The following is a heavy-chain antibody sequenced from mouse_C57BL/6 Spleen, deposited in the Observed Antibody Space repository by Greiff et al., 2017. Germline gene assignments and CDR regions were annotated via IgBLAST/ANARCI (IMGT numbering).Heavy chain of an antibody. CDR2: INPSNGGT. CDR1: GYTFTSYW. D-gene: IGHD1-1*01. J-gene: IGHJ2*01. Sequence: QVQLQQPGTELVKPGASVKLSCKASGYTFTSYWMHWVKQRPGQGLEWIGNINPSNGGTNYNEKFKSKATLTVDKPSSTAYMQLSSRTSDDAAVYFCARKGYCGSRLDYFDYWGQGTTLTVSS. V-gene: IGHV1-53*01. CDR3: ARKGYCGSRLDYFDY.